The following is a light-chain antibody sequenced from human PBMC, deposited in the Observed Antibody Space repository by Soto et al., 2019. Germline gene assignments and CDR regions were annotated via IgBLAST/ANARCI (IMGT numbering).Light chain of an antibody. CDR2: AAS. Sequence: DIQMTQSPSSLSASVGDRVTITCRASQSITSYLNWYQQKPGKAPQLQIYAASSLQSGVPSRFSGSGSGTDFTLTISSLQPEDFATYFCQQSYTTPWTFGQGTKVEVK. V-gene: IGKV1-39*01. J-gene: IGKJ1*01. CDR3: QQSYTTPWT. CDR1: QSITSY.